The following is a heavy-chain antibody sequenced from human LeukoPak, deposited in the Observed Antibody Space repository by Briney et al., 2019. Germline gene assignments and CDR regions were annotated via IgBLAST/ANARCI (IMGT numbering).Heavy chain of an antibody. CDR3: ARDYYDILTGYYLDY. CDR2: INWNGGST. CDR1: GFTFDDYG. J-gene: IGHJ4*02. D-gene: IGHD3-9*01. V-gene: IGHV3-20*04. Sequence: GGSLRLSCAASGFTFDDYGMSWVRQAPGKGLEWVSGINWNGGSTGYADSVKGRFTISRDNAKNSLYLQMNSLRAEDTAVYYCARDYYDILTGYYLDYWGQGTLVTVSS.